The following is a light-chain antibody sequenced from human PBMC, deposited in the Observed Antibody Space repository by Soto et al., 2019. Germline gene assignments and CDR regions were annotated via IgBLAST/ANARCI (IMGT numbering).Light chain of an antibody. CDR3: CSYADTFYV. CDR2: DVS. V-gene: IGLV2-11*01. J-gene: IGLJ1*01. CDR1: TSDVGSYNF. Sequence: QSVLTQPHSVSGSPGQSVTISCTGTTSDVGSYNFVSWYQQHPGKVPKLMIYDVSERPSGVPDRFSGSKSGNTASLTISGLQAEDEADYYCCSYADTFYVFGTGTKLTVL.